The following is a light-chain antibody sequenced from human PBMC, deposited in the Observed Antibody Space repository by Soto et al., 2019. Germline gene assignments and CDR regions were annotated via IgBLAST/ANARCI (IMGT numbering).Light chain of an antibody. CDR2: EVS. Sequence: QSALTQPPSASGSPGQSVTLSCTGTNSDIGAYNYVSWYQQHPGKAPKLVIYEVSKRPSGVPDRFSGSQSGNTASLTVSGLQAEDEADYYCSSYAGSNNLVFGGGTKLTVL. CDR1: NSDIGAYNY. J-gene: IGLJ3*02. V-gene: IGLV2-8*01. CDR3: SSYAGSNNLV.